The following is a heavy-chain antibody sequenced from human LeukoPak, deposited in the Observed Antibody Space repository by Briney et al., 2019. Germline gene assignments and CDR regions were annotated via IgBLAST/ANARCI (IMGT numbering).Heavy chain of an antibody. CDR2: IYHSGGT. D-gene: IGHD6-19*01. Sequence: SETLSLTCAVSGGSISSGGYSWSWIRQPPGRGLEWIGYIYHSGGTYYNPSLKSRVTISVDRSKNQFSLKVSSVTAADTAVYYCARDAYQWLADAFDIWGQGIMVTVSS. CDR3: ARDAYQWLADAFDI. J-gene: IGHJ3*02. V-gene: IGHV4-30-2*01. CDR1: GGSISSGGYS.